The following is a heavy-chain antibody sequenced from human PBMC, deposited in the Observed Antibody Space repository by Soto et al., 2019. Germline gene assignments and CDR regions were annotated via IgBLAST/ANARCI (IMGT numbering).Heavy chain of an antibody. V-gene: IGHV4-31*03. J-gene: IGHJ4*02. CDR3: ASFRLGVVVPAAQGLI. Sequence: SETLSLTCTVSGGSISSGGYHWSWIRQHPGKGLEWIGYIYYSGSTYYNPSLKSRVTISVDTSKNQFSLKLSSVTAADTAVYYCASFRLGVVVPAAQGLIWGQGTLVTVS. CDR1: GGSISSGGYH. CDR2: IYYSGST. D-gene: IGHD2-2*01.